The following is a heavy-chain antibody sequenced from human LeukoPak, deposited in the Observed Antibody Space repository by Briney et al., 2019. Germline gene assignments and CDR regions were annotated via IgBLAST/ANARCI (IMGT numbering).Heavy chain of an antibody. Sequence: SETLSLTCTVSGGSISSYYWSWIRQPPGKGLEWIGYIYYSGSTNYNPSLKSRVTISVDTSKNQFSLKLSSVTAADTAVYYCARVEQQLVGIDWFDPWGQGTLVTVSS. D-gene: IGHD6-13*01. J-gene: IGHJ5*02. V-gene: IGHV4-59*01. CDR2: IYYSGST. CDR3: ARVEQQLVGIDWFDP. CDR1: GGSISSYY.